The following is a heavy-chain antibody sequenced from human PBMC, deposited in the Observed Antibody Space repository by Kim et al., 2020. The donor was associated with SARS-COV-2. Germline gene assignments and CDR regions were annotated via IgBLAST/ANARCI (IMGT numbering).Heavy chain of an antibody. CDR2: IYSGGST. CDR1: GFTVSSNY. J-gene: IGHJ4*02. Sequence: GESLRLACAASGFTVSSNYMSWVRQAPGKGLEWASVIYSGGSTYYADSVKGRFTISRDNSKNTLYLQMNSLRDEDTAVHYCARVGVDYGDYTFDYWCQGT. V-gene: IGHV3-66*01. D-gene: IGHD4-17*01. CDR3: ARVGVDYGDYTFDY.